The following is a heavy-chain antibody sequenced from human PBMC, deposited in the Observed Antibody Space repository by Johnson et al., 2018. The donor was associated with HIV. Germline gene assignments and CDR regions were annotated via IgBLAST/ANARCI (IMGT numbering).Heavy chain of an antibody. CDR3: STDYHRGDDAFDI. Sequence: VKLVESGGGLVQPGGSLRLSCAASGFTFSSYWMSWVRQAPGKGLEWVANINQNGSQKSYVDSVKGRFTISRDNANNSLYLQMNSLRAEDTAVYYCSTDYHRGDDAFDIWGQGTMVTVSS. CDR1: GFTFSSYW. D-gene: IGHD3-16*01. CDR2: INQNGSQK. V-gene: IGHV3-7*03. J-gene: IGHJ3*02.